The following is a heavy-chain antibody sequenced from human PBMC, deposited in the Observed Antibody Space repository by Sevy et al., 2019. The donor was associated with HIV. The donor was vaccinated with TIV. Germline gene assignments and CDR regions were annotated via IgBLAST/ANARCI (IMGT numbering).Heavy chain of an antibody. CDR2: IRSSSEII. D-gene: IGHD1-26*01. J-gene: IGHJ5*02. CDR1: GFTFSTYS. Sequence: GGSLRLSCAASGFTFSTYSMNWVRQTPGKGLEWVSYIRSSSEIILYADSVKGRFTISRDNPKNSLYLQMNSLRDEDTAVYYCARDLSGPSAGFDTWGQGTLVTASS. V-gene: IGHV3-48*02. CDR3: ARDLSGPSAGFDT.